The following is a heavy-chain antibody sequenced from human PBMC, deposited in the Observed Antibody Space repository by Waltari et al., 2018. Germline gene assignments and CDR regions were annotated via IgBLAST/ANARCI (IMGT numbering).Heavy chain of an antibody. D-gene: IGHD2-15*01. Sequence: LGPGLVEPSGTLSLICAVSGDFMSYPYWWSWVRQAPGKGLEWIGQVRGSGKTNYNPSFASRVTVSVDTSTAQFSLKVTSATAADTAVYYCARDRGRGLYLDSWGQGILVTVSP. J-gene: IGHJ4*02. V-gene: IGHV4-4*02. CDR1: GDFMSYPYW. CDR3: ARDRGRGLYLDS. CDR2: VRGSGKT.